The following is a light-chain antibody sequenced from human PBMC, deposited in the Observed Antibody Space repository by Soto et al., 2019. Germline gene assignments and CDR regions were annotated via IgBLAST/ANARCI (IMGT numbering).Light chain of an antibody. V-gene: IGKV3-20*01. CDR3: QQYGSSPPIT. CDR2: GAS. CDR1: QSLNSNS. J-gene: IGKJ5*01. Sequence: IVLTQSQGTLSVSPGERATLSCRASQSLNSNSLAWYQQKPGQAPRPLIYGASSRATGIPDRFSGSGSGTDFTLTISRLEPEDFAVYYCQQYGSSPPITFAQGTRLAIK.